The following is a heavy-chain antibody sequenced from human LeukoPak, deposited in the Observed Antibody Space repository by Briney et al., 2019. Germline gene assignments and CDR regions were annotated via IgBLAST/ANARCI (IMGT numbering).Heavy chain of an antibody. CDR2: ISGSGGST. D-gene: IGHD3-16*01. CDR3: ARWGGGWGAFEI. Sequence: GGSLRLSCAASGFTFSSYAMSWVRQAPGKGLEWVSAISGSGGSTYYADSVKGRFTISRDNSKNTLYLQMISLRAEDTAIYYCARWGGGWGAFEIWGQGTMVTVSS. J-gene: IGHJ3*02. CDR1: GFTFSSYA. V-gene: IGHV3-23*01.